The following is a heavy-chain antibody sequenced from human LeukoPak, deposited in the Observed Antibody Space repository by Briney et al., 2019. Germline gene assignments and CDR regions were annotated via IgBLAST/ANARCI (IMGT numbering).Heavy chain of an antibody. J-gene: IGHJ4*02. CDR3: AKAQSYFIAVAGLDY. Sequence: GGSLRLSCAASGFTFSSYGMHWVRQAPGKGLEWVAVISYDGSNKYYADSVKGRFTISRDNSKNTLYLQMNSLRAEDTAVYYCAKAQSYFIAVAGLDYWGQGTLVTVSS. CDR1: GFTFSSYG. V-gene: IGHV3-30*18. D-gene: IGHD6-19*01. CDR2: ISYDGSNK.